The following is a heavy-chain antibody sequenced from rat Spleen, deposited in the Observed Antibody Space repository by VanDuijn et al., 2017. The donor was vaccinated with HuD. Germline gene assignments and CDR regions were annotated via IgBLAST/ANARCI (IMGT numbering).Heavy chain of an antibody. V-gene: IGHV5-31*01. D-gene: IGHD1-7*01. J-gene: IGHJ2*01. CDR2: ITNTGRST. Sequence: EVQLVESGGGLVQPGRSLKLSCLASGFTFNNYWMTWIRQAPGKGLEWVASITNTGRSTYYPDSVRGRFAISRDTAENTLYLQMSSLRSEDTATYYCTTGKYYGYYYWGQGVMVTVSS. CDR1: GFTFNNYW. CDR3: TTGKYYGYYY.